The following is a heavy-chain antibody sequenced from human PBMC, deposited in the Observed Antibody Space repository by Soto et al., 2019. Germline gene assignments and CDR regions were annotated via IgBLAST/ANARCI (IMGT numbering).Heavy chain of an antibody. Sequence: QVQLVQSGAEVKRPGASLKVSCKASGYTFTTYGFNWVRQAPGQGLEWMGWISPYNGDTNYAQNFQGRVTLTTHTSTSTAYMELRSLTSDDTAVYYCARTPRAQMIVLEAATRFDYWGQGTLVTVSS. CDR2: ISPYNGDT. J-gene: IGHJ4*02. V-gene: IGHV1-18*04. CDR1: GYTFTTYG. CDR3: ARTPRAQMIVLEAATRFDY. D-gene: IGHD2-15*01.